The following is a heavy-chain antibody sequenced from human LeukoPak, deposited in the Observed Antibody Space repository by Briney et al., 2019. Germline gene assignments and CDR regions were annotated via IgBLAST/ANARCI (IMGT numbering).Heavy chain of an antibody. CDR2: ISAYNGNT. CDR1: GYTFTSYG. Sequence: GASVKVCCKASGYTFTSYGISWVRQAPGQGLEWMGWISAYNGNTNYAQKLQGRVTMTTDTSTSTAYMELRSLRSDDTAVYYCARSGRYCSSTSCLKRTYYFDYWGQGTLVTVSS. CDR3: ARSGRYCSSTSCLKRTYYFDY. D-gene: IGHD2-2*01. J-gene: IGHJ4*02. V-gene: IGHV1-18*01.